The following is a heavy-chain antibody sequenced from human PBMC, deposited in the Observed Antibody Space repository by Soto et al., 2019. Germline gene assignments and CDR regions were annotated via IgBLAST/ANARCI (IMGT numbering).Heavy chain of an antibody. V-gene: IGHV3-23*01. J-gene: IGHJ3*02. CDR2: ISGSGGST. Sequence: GGSLRLSCAASGFTFSSYAMSWVRQAPGKGLEWVSAISGSGGSTYYADSVKGRFTISRDNSKNTLYLQMNSLRAEDTAVYYCAKDRQYYYDSSGRGKNAIDIWGQGTMVTVSS. CDR1: GFTFSSYA. D-gene: IGHD3-22*01. CDR3: AKDRQYYYDSSGRGKNAIDI.